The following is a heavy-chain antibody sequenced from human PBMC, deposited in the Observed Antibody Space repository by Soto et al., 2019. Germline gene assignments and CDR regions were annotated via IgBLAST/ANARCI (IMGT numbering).Heavy chain of an antibody. CDR2: IYYSGST. CDR1: GGSISSSSYY. Sequence: LTCTVSGGSISSSSYYWGWIRQPPGKGLEWIGSIYYSGSTYYNTSLKSRVTISVDTSKNQFSLKLSSVTAADTALYYCAIYDFWSGYPMYNWFDPWGQGTLVTSPQ. J-gene: IGHJ5*02. V-gene: IGHV4-39*01. CDR3: AIYDFWSGYPMYNWFDP. D-gene: IGHD3-3*01.